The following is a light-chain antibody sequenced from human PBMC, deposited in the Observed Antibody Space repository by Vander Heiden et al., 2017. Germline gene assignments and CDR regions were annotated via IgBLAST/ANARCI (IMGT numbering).Light chain of an antibody. CDR1: QGISSA. Sequence: DMQMTQSPSSVSASAGEQVTITCRTGQGISSALAWYHQKPGKAPKLLIYAASSLQSGVPSRFSGSGSGTDFTLIISSLQPEDFATYYCQQANSFPITFGQGTQLEIK. CDR2: AAS. CDR3: QQANSFPIT. V-gene: IGKV1-12*01. J-gene: IGKJ5*01.